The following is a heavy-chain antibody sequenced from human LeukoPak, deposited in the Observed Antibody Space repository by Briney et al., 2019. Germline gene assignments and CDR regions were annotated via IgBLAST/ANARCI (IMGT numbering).Heavy chain of an antibody. CDR1: GFTFSTYT. Sequence: SGGSLRLSCAASGFTFSTYTMNWVRQAPGKGLEWVSTVSDSSDVHYSDSVKGRFTISRDNARNSLYLQMNSLRDEDTAVYYCARDGLHTAHFDYWGQGTLVTVSP. CDR2: VSDSSDV. CDR3: ARDGLHTAHFDY. D-gene: IGHD5-18*01. V-gene: IGHV3-48*02. J-gene: IGHJ4*02.